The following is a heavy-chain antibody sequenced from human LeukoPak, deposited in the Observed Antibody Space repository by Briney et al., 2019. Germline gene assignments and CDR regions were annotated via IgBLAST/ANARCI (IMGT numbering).Heavy chain of an antibody. D-gene: IGHD3/OR15-3a*01. CDR3: AREGRFLDRSPVDY. CDR2: IKSDGSST. V-gene: IGHV3-74*01. Sequence: GGSLRLSCAASGFTFSSYWMHWVRQAPGKGQVWVSGIKSDGSSTSYADSVKGRFTVSRDNAKNTLYLQMNSLRAEDTAVYYCAREGRFLDRSPVDYWGQGSLVTVSS. J-gene: IGHJ4*02. CDR1: GFTFSSYW.